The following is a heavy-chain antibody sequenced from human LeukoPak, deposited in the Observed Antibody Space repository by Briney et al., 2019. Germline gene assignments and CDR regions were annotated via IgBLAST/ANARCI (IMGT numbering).Heavy chain of an antibody. CDR3: ARARGYSYAFDY. V-gene: IGHV4-39*07. CDR1: GDSVTSTGYY. J-gene: IGHJ4*02. D-gene: IGHD5-18*01. CDR2: MFYSGST. Sequence: SETLSLTCTVSGDSVTSTGYYRGWIRQPPGKGLEWIGSMFYSGSTYYNPSLQSRVTISVDMSKNQFSLRLTSVTAADTAVYYCARARGYSYAFDYWGQGTLVTVSS.